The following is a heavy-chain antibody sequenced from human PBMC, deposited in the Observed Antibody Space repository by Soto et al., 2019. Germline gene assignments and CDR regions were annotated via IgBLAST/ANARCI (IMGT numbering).Heavy chain of an antibody. V-gene: IGHV3-30*04. CDR1: GFTFSSYA. CDR2: ISHNVSIQ. Sequence: SGGSLRLSCAASGFTFSSYAMHWVRQAPGKGLEWVTMISHNVSIQFYADSVKGRFTISRDNSKDTLYLQMNNLTPEDTAVYYCVGGSLLHWGQGTPVTVSS. CDR3: VGGSLLH. J-gene: IGHJ4*02.